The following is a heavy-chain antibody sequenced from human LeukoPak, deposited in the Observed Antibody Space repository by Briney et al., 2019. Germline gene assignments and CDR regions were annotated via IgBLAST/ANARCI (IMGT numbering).Heavy chain of an antibody. Sequence: ASVKVSCKASGYTFTSYGISWVRQAPGQGLEWMGWISAYNGNTNYAQKLQGRVTMTTDTSTSTAYMELRSLRSDDTAVYYCARVPKEDIAVAGSSDYWGQGTLVTVSS. D-gene: IGHD6-19*01. CDR1: GYTFTSYG. V-gene: IGHV1-18*01. CDR3: ARVPKEDIAVAGSSDY. CDR2: ISAYNGNT. J-gene: IGHJ4*02.